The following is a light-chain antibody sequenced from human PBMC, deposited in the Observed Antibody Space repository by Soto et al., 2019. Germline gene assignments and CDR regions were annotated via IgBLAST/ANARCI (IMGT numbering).Light chain of an antibody. CDR2: EVT. J-gene: IGLJ1*01. CDR3: NSYTTLSNRV. Sequence: QSALTQPASVSGSPGQSISISCTGTNTDVGGHHYVSWYQQHPGKAPKLVIYEVTNRPSGVSNRFSGSKSGNTASLTISGLQAEDEANYYCNSYTTLSNRVFGTGTKVTVL. CDR1: NTDVGGHHY. V-gene: IGLV2-14*01.